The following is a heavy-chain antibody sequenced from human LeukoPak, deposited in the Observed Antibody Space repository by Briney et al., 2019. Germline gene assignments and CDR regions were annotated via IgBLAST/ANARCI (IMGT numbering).Heavy chain of an antibody. CDR3: VKAQYDFWSGLDY. CDR2: ISGNGGST. V-gene: IGHV3-64D*09. CDR1: GFTFSRYS. D-gene: IGHD3-3*01. J-gene: IGHJ4*02. Sequence: GGSLRLSRSASGFTFSRYSMHWVRPAARKGLEYVSCISGNGGSTYYADSVKGRFTISRDNSKNTLYLQMSSLRTEDTAIYYCVKAQYDFWSGLDYWGQGTLVTVSS.